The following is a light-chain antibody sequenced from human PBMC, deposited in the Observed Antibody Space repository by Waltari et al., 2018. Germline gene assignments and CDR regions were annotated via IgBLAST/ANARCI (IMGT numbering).Light chain of an antibody. Sequence: QSALTQPASVSGSPGQSITISCTGTSSDVGGYNYVSWYQQHPGKAPKLMIYEVSNRPSGVSNRFSDSKSGNTASLTISGLQAEDEADYYCSSYTSSSLYVFGTGTKVTVL. CDR3: SSYTSSSLYV. CDR2: EVS. V-gene: IGLV2-14*01. CDR1: SSDVGGYNY. J-gene: IGLJ1*01.